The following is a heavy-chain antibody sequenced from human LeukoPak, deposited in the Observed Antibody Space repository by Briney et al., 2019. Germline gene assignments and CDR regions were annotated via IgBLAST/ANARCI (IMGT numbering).Heavy chain of an antibody. Sequence: SETLSLTCAVSGGSISSGGYSWSWIRQPPGKGLEWIGYIYHSGSTYYNPSLKSRVTIPVDRSKNQFSLKLSSVTAADTAVYYCARGLGDSYGDYYFDYWGQGTLVTVSS. CDR3: ARGLGDSYGDYYFDY. CDR2: IYHSGST. V-gene: IGHV4-30-2*01. CDR1: GGSISSGGYS. J-gene: IGHJ4*02. D-gene: IGHD5-18*01.